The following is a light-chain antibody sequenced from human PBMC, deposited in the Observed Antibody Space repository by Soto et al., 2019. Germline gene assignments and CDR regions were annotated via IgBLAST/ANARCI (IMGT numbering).Light chain of an antibody. CDR2: DNN. CDR3: GTWDSSLSAWV. CDR1: SSNIENNF. V-gene: IGLV1-51*01. Sequence: QSVLTQPPSVSAAPGQTVTVSCSGTSSNIENNFVSWYQRLPGTAPKLLIYDNNKRPSGIPDRVSGSKSGTSATLDITGLQTGDEAEYYCGTWDSSLSAWVFGGGTQLTVL. J-gene: IGLJ3*02.